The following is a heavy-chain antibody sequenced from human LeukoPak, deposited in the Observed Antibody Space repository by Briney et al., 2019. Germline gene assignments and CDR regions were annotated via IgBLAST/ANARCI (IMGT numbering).Heavy chain of an antibody. CDR3: SRNGLVDFDY. Sequence: PGGSLRLSCTTSGFAFDDFAMSWVRQPAGKGLEWVGFIRRRAYGGAAEYAASVKGRFIISRDDSKGIAYLQMNSLKTEDTAVYYCSRNGLVDFDYWGQVSLVIVSP. J-gene: IGHJ4*02. D-gene: IGHD5-12*01. CDR2: IRRRAYGGAA. CDR1: GFAFDDFA. V-gene: IGHV3-49*04.